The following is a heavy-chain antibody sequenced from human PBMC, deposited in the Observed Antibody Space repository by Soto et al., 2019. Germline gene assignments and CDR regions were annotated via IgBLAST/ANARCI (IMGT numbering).Heavy chain of an antibody. D-gene: IGHD6-13*01. CDR3: VKGSAAGTILFDY. Sequence: GGSLRLSCSASGFTFSSYAMHWVRQAPGKGLEYVSAISSNGGSTYYADSVKGRFTISRDNSKNTLYLQMSSLRAEDTAVYYCVKGSAAGTILFDYWGQVTLVTVSS. V-gene: IGHV3-64D*06. CDR1: GFTFSSYA. CDR2: ISSNGGST. J-gene: IGHJ4*02.